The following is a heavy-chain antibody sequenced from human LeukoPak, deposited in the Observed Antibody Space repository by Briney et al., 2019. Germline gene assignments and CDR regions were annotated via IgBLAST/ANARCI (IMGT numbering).Heavy chain of an antibody. V-gene: IGHV3-15*01. CDR3: TAGLGKTDDDS. CDR1: GFIFNNAW. J-gene: IGHJ4*02. CDR2: VRTTAEGETT. Sequence: PGGSLRLSCEGSGFIFNNAWMSWIRQAPGKGLEWVRRVRTTAEGETTDYAAPVRGRFTISRDDSKSTVYLQMNSLETENTAIYYCTAGLGKTDDDSWGQGTLVTVSS. D-gene: IGHD4-11*01.